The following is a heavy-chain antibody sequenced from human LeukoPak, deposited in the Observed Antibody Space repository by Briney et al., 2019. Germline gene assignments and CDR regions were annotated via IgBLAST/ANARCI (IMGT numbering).Heavy chain of an antibody. V-gene: IGHV3-7*01. CDR1: GFTFMSYW. Sequence: GGSLRLSCAASGFTFMSYWMSWVRQAPGKGLEWVANIKQDGSEKYYVDSVKGRFTISRDNAKNSLYLQMNSLRAEDTAVYYCARSRALWSRVDAFDIWGQGTMVTVSS. J-gene: IGHJ3*02. CDR2: IKQDGSEK. CDR3: ARSRALWSRVDAFDI. D-gene: IGHD2-21*01.